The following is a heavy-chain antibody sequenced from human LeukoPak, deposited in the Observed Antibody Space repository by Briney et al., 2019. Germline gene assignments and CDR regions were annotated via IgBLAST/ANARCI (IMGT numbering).Heavy chain of an antibody. J-gene: IGHJ4*02. D-gene: IGHD5-18*01. V-gene: IGHV4-34*01. CDR1: GGSFSGYY. CDR2: INHSGST. CDR3: ARTRIQLWLHYFDY. Sequence: PSETLSLTCAVYGGSFSGYYWSWIRHPPGKGLEWIGEINHSGSTNYNPSLKSRVTISVDTSKNQFSLKLSSVTAADTAVYYCARTRIQLWLHYFDYWGQGTLVIVSS.